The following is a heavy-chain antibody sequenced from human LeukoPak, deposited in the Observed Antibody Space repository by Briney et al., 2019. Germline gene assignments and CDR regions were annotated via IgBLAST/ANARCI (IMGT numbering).Heavy chain of an antibody. CDR3: AKARLGYCNGAYCPVDY. V-gene: IGHV3-23*01. D-gene: IGHD2-15*01. J-gene: IGHJ4*02. CDR2: ISGSGGTT. CDR1: GFTFSSYA. Sequence: AGGSLRLSCAASGFTFSSYAMSWVRQAPGKGLEWVLGISGSGGTTYYADSVKGRFTISRDNSKNTLYLQMSTLRAEDTAVYYCAKARLGYCNGAYCPVDYWGQGTLVTVSS.